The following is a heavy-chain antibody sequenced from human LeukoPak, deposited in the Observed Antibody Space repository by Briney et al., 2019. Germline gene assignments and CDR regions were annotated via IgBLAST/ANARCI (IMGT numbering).Heavy chain of an antibody. CDR1: GFTFSSYS. D-gene: IGHD2-15*01. CDR3: ARACSGGSCYHFDY. J-gene: IGHJ4*02. CDR2: ISSSSSYI. V-gene: IGHV3-21*01. Sequence: GGSLRLSCAASGFTFSSYSMNWVRQAPGKGLEWVSSISSSSSYIYYADSVKGRFTISRDNAKNSLYLQMNSLRAEDTAVYYCARACSGGSCYHFDYWGQGTLVTVSS.